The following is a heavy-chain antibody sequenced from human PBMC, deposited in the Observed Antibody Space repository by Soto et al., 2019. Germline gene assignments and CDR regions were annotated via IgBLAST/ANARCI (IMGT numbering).Heavy chain of an antibody. J-gene: IGHJ5*02. CDR2: ISVGSGHT. CDR3: ARPDRSLAP. V-gene: IGHV3-21*06. Sequence: GGSLRLSCGASGFTFSSYSMNWVRQAPGKGLEWVSSISVGSGHTYYADSVKGRFTISRDNAKNSLYLQMNSLRAEDTAVYYCARPDRSLAPWGQGTMVPVSS. CDR1: GFTFSSYS. D-gene: IGHD3-22*01.